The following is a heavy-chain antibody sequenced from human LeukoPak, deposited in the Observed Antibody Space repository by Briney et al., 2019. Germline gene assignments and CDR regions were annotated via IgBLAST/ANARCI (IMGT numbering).Heavy chain of an antibody. J-gene: IGHJ4*02. CDR3: ARDLAGSAAFDY. CDR2: ISSSSSYI. V-gene: IGHV3-21*01. Sequence: GGSLGLFCAASGFTFSSYSMNWVRQAPGKGLEWVSSISSSSSYIYYADSVKGRFTISRDNAKNSLYLQMNSLRAEDTAVYYCARDLAGSAAFDYWGQGTLVTVSS. D-gene: IGHD2-2*01. CDR1: GFTFSSYS.